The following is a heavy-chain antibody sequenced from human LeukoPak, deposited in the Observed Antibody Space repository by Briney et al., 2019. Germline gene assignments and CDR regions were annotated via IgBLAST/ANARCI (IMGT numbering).Heavy chain of an antibody. J-gene: IGHJ6*03. CDR3: ARLNLYFYYYYMDV. V-gene: IGHV4-34*01. CDR1: GGSFSGYY. CDR2: INHSGST. Sequence: SETLSLTCAVYGGSFSGYYWSWIRQPPGEGLEWIGEINHSGSTNYNPSLKSRFTISVDTSKNQFSLKLSSVTAADTAVYYCARLNLYFYYYYMDVWGKGTTVTISS.